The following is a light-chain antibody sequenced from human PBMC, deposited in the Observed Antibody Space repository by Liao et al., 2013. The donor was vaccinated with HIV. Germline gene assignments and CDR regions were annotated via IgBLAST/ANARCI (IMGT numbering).Light chain of an antibody. CDR1: NIGSKS. J-gene: IGLJ3*02. Sequence: SYELTQPPSVSVAPGKTARITCGGNNIGSKSVHWYQHKPGQAPVLVIYYDSDRPSGIPERFSGSNSGNTATLTISRVEAGDEADYYCQVWDSSSDHPGVFGGGTKLTVL. V-gene: IGLV3-21*01. CDR3: QVWDSSSDHPGV. CDR2: YDS.